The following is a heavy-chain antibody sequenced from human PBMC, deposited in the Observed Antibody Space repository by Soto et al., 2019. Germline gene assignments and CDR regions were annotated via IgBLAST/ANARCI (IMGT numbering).Heavy chain of an antibody. J-gene: IGHJ4*02. CDR1: GGSVSSGSYY. Sequence: QVQLQESGPGLVKPSETLSLTCTVSGGSVSSGSYYWSWIRQPPGKGLEWIGYIYYSGSTNYNPSLKSRVTISVDTSKNQFSRKLSSVTAADTAVYYCARADTAMVTFDYWGQGTLVTVSS. V-gene: IGHV4-61*01. CDR2: IYYSGST. CDR3: ARADTAMVTFDY. D-gene: IGHD5-18*01.